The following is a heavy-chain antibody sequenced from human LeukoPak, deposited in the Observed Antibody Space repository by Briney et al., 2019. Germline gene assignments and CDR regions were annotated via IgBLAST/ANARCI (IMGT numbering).Heavy chain of an antibody. J-gene: IGHJ4*02. V-gene: IGHV3-30*02. CDR1: GFTFSSYG. CDR2: IRYDGSNK. Sequence: PGGSLRLSCAASGFTFSSYGMHWVRQALGKGLEWVAFIRYDGSNKYYADSVKGRFTISRDNSKNTLYLQMNSLRAEDTAVYYCAKDASAMATFDYWGQGTLVTVSS. D-gene: IGHD5-18*01. CDR3: AKDASAMATFDY.